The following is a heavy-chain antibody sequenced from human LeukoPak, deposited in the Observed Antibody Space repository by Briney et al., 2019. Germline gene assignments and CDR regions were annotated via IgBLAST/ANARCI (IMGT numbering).Heavy chain of an antibody. V-gene: IGHV4-4*09. J-gene: IGHJ4*02. CDR2: IYTSGST. CDR1: GGSISSYY. Sequence: NASETLSLTCTVSGGSISSYYWSWIRQPPGKGLEWIGYIYTSGSTNYNPSLKSRVTISVDTSKNQFSLKLSSVTAADTAVYYCARSASGDFWSGSFDYWGQGTLATVSS. D-gene: IGHD3-3*01. CDR3: ARSASGDFWSGSFDY.